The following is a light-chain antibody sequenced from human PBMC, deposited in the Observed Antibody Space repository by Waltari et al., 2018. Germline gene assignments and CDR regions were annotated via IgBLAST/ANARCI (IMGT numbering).Light chain of an antibody. J-gene: IGLJ3*02. V-gene: IGLV1-40*01. CDR3: QSYDVRLGTSV. CDR1: SSNIGAAYN. Sequence: QSVLTQPPSVSGAPGQRVTISCTGSSSNIGAAYNVHWYQQFPGTAPRLLSYDNSDRPSGVPDRFSGSKSGASACLVITGLQPEDEADYYCQSYDVRLGTSVFGGGTKLAVL. CDR2: DNS.